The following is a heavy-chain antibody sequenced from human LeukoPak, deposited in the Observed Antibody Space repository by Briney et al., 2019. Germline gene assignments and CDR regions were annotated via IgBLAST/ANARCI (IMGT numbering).Heavy chain of an antibody. CDR1: GGSISNFH. J-gene: IGHJ4*02. CDR3: ARFKGSAPPYYFDY. V-gene: IGHV4-59*08. CDR2: IYYSGSF. Sequence: PSETLSLTCTVSGGSISNFHWGWIRQPPVKGLEWIGYIYYSGSFNYNPSLKSRVTISVDTSKNQFSLKLSSVTAADTAVYYCARFKGSAPPYYFDYWGQGTVVTVSS.